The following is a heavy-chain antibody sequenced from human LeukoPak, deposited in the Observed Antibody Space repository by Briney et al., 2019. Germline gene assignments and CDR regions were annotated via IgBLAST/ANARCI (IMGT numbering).Heavy chain of an antibody. CDR2: ISSSSSHI. D-gene: IGHD2-2*01. J-gene: IGHJ4*02. V-gene: IGHV3-21*01. CDR3: ARDRVYCGSTSCNAYYFDY. Sequence: NPGGSLRLSCAASGFTFRSYSMNWVRQAPGKGLEWVSFISSSSSHIYYADSVKGRFTISRDNAKNTMYLQMNSLRAEDTAVYYCARDRVYCGSTSCNAYYFDYWGQGTLVTVSS. CDR1: GFTFRSYS.